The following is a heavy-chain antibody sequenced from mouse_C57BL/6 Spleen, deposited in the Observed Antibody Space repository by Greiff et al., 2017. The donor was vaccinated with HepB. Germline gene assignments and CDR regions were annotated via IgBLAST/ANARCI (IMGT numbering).Heavy chain of an antibody. V-gene: IGHV3-6*01. D-gene: IGHD1-1*01. Sequence: DVKLVESGPGLVKPSQSLSLTCSVTGYSITSGYYWNWIRQFPGNKLEWMGYISYDGSNNYNPSLKNRISITRDTSKNQFFLKLNSVTTEDTATYYCAREGYYGSTAYWGQGTLVTVSA. CDR1: GYSITSGYY. J-gene: IGHJ3*01. CDR3: AREGYYGSTAY. CDR2: ISYDGSN.